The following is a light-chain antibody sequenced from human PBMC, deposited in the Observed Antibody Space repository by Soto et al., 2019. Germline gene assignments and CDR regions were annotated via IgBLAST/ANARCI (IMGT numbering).Light chain of an antibody. CDR2: GNN. Sequence: QSALTQPPSVSGAPGQRVTISCTGSGSNIGAGYDVHWYQQLPGTAPRLLIYGNNNRPSGVPDRFSGSKSGTSASLAITGLQAEDEADYYCQSYDSSLSADVFGTGTKVTVL. CDR3: QSYDSSLSADV. CDR1: GSNIGAGYD. J-gene: IGLJ1*01. V-gene: IGLV1-40*01.